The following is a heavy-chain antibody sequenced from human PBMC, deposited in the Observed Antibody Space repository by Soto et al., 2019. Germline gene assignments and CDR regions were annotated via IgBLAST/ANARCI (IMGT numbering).Heavy chain of an antibody. CDR3: AKASGGGWPYYFDS. CDR2: IKSKTDGGTT. CDR1: GFTFSNAW. Sequence: PWGSLRLSCAASGFTFSNAWMSWVRQAPGKGLEWVGRIKSKTDGGTTDYAAPVKGRFTISRDDSENTIFLQMNSLRVEDSAVYFCAKASGGGWPYYFDSWGQGTLVTVSS. V-gene: IGHV3-15*01. D-gene: IGHD2-15*01. J-gene: IGHJ4*02.